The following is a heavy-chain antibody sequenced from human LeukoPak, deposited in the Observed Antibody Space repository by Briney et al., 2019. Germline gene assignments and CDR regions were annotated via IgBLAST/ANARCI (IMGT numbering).Heavy chain of an antibody. CDR3: ARGGGAWYFDL. J-gene: IGHJ2*01. Sequence: PGGSLRLSCAASGFTFSSYWMHWVCQAPGKGLVWVSRINSDGSTTSYADSVKGRFTISRDNAKNTLYLQMNSLRAEDTAVYYCARGGGAWYFDLWGRGTLVTVSS. CDR2: INSDGSTT. V-gene: IGHV3-74*01. D-gene: IGHD3-16*01. CDR1: GFTFSSYW.